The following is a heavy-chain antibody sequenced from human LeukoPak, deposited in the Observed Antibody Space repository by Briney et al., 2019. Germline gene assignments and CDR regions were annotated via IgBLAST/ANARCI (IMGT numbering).Heavy chain of an antibody. D-gene: IGHD3-22*01. V-gene: IGHV4-31*03. CDR1: GGSISSSNYY. J-gene: IGHJ2*01. CDR3: ARWSSPYYDSSGYSPGDFDL. Sequence: SETLSLTCTVSGGSISSSNYYWSWIRQHPGKGLEWIGYIYYSGSTYYNPSLKSRVTTSVDTSKNQFSLKLSSVTAADTAVYYCARWSSPYYDSSGYSPGDFDLWGRGTLVTVSS. CDR2: IYYSGST.